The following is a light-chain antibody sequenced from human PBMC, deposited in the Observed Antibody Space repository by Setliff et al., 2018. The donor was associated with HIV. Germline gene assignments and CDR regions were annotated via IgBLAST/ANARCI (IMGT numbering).Light chain of an antibody. V-gene: IGLV2-14*01. CDR3: SSYTSSSTLNV. CDR1: SSDVGDYNY. CDR2: EVS. Sequence: QSALTQPASVSGSPGQPITISCTGTSSDVGDYNYVSWYQQHPGKAPKLMIYEVSNRPSGVSYRFSGSKSGNTASLTISGLQAEDEADYYCSSYTSSSTLNVFGTGTKVTVL. J-gene: IGLJ1*01.